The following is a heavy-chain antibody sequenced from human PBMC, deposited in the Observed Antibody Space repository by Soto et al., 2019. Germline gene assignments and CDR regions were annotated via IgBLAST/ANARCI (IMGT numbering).Heavy chain of an antibody. Sequence: GGSLRLSCAASGFTFSSYGMHWVRQAPGKGLEWVAVIWYDGSNKYYADSVKGRFTISRDNSKNTLYLQMNSLRAEDTAVYYCARRGPGTYFDYWDQGTLVTVSS. D-gene: IGHD6-13*01. CDR2: IWYDGSNK. V-gene: IGHV3-33*01. CDR1: GFTFSSYG. CDR3: ARRGPGTYFDY. J-gene: IGHJ4*01.